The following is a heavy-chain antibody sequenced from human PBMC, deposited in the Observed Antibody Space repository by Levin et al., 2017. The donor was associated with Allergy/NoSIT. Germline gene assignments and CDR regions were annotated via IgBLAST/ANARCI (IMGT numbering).Heavy chain of an antibody. CDR1: GGSIGNYY. CDR3: ARRGVYNWYFDL. D-gene: IGHD2-8*01. V-gene: IGHV4-59*01. J-gene: IGHJ2*01. CDR2: IYYSGNT. Sequence: SQTLSLTCTVSGGSIGNYYWSWIRQPPGKGLEWIGYIYYSGNTDYNPSLKSRVTMSVDTAKKQFSLKLSSVTAADTAVYYCARRGVYNWYFDLWGRGTLVTVSS.